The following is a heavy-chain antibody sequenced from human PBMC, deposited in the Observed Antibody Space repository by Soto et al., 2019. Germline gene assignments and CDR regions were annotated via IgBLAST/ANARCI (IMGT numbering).Heavy chain of an antibody. J-gene: IGHJ5*02. CDR1: GYPFARYH. V-gene: IGHV1-8*01. CDR2: MNPDSGST. D-gene: IGHD6-19*01. CDR3: ARVRFISKGYDSGWYIAH. Sequence: SVKVSCTPSGYPFARYHVNWVRQAPEQGLEWMGWMNPDSGSTDYALKFQGRLTMTRNTFMSTAYLELRSLTSEDTAIYYCARVRFISKGYDSGWYIAHWGQGTQVTVSS.